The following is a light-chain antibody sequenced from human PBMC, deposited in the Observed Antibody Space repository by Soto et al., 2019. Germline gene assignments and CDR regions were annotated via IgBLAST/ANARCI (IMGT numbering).Light chain of an antibody. CDR2: DVN. CDR1: SGDVGGYNF. CDR3: CSYIGGRPLVV. Sequence: QSVLTQPASVSGSPGQSITISCTGTSGDVGGYNFVSWYQQHPGNVPKLIIYDVNNRPSGVSDRFSGSKSGNMASLTISGLQADDEAAYYCCSYIGGRPLVVLGGGTKLTV. J-gene: IGLJ2*01. V-gene: IGLV2-14*03.